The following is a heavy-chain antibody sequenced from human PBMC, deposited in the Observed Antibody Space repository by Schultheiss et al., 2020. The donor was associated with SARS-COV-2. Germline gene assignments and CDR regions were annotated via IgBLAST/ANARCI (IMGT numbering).Heavy chain of an antibody. J-gene: IGHJ6*02. CDR3: AKVSCSGGSCYTKGYYYYYGMDV. CDR1: GYTFTSYG. Sequence: ASVKVSCKASGYTFTSYGISWVRQATGQGLEWMGWMNPNSGNTGYAQKFQGRVTMTRNTSISTAYMELSSLRSEDTAVYYCAKVSCSGGSCYTKGYYYYYGMDVWGQGTTVTVSS. CDR2: MNPNSGNT. V-gene: IGHV1-8*02. D-gene: IGHD2-15*01.